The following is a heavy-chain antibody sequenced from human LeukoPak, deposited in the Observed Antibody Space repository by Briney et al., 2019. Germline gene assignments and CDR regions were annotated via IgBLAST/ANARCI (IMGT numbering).Heavy chain of an antibody. V-gene: IGHV4-61*02. D-gene: IGHD3-22*01. CDR2: IYTSGRT. Sequence: SETLSLTCTVSGGSISSGSYYWSWIRQPAGKGLEWIGRIYTSGRTNYKPSLNSRVTISVDTSKNQFSLNQNSVTAADTGVYYCARGIDSGGYQHKGFDPWGQGTLVTVSS. J-gene: IGHJ5*02. CDR3: ARGIDSGGYQHKGFDP. CDR1: GGSISSGSYY.